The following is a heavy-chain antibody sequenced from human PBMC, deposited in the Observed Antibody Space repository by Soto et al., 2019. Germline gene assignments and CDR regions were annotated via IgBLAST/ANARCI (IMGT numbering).Heavy chain of an antibody. CDR2: IYYSGST. Sequence: SETLSLTCTVSGGSISSYDWSWIRQPPGKGLEWIGYIYYSGSTNYNPSLKSRVTITVDTSKNQFSLKLSSVTAADTAVYYCARVTTYYYDSSGYDYFDYWGQGTLVTVSS. D-gene: IGHD3-22*01. J-gene: IGHJ4*02. CDR1: GGSISSYD. CDR3: ARVTTYYYDSSGYDYFDY. V-gene: IGHV4-59*01.